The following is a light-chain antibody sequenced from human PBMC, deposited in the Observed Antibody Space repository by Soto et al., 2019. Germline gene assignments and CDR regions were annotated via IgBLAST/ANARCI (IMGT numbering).Light chain of an antibody. Sequence: EIVLTQSPGTLSLSPGERATLSCRASQSVSSSYLAWYQQKPGQAPRLLIYGASSRATGIPDRFSGSGSGTDFTLTISRLEPDDFAVYYCQQYGSSPYTFGLRTKLEIK. CDR1: QSVSSSY. CDR2: GAS. CDR3: QQYGSSPYT. V-gene: IGKV3-20*01. J-gene: IGKJ2*01.